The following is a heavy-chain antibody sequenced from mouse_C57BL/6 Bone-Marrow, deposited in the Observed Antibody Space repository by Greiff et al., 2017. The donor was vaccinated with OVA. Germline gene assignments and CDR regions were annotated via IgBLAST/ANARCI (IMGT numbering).Heavy chain of an antibody. CDR3: TTRGGNSWFAH. J-gene: IGHJ3*01. V-gene: IGHV14-1*01. D-gene: IGHD2-1*01. CDR1: GFNIKDYY. Sequence: EVQLQQSGAELVRPGASVKLSCTASGFNIKDYYMHWVKQRPEQGLEWIGRIDPEDGDTEYAPKFQGKATMTADTSSNTAYLQLSSLTSEDTAVYYCTTRGGNSWFAHWGQGTLVTVSA. CDR2: IDPEDGDT.